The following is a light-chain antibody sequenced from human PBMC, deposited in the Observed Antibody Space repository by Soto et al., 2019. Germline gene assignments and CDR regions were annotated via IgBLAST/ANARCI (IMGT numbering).Light chain of an antibody. CDR3: QQYGSSSFT. Sequence: EMVLTQSPATLSLSPGEGATLSCRASHSVASTYLAWYQQKPGLAPRLIIYGASNRASGTPDRFSGGGSGTDFTLTISRLEPEDFAVYYCQQYGSSSFTFGQGTKLEIK. CDR1: HSVASTY. CDR2: GAS. J-gene: IGKJ2*01. V-gene: IGKV3-20*01.